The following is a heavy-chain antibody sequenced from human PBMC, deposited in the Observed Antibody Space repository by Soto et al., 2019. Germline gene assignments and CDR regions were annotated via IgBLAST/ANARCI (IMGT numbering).Heavy chain of an antibody. V-gene: IGHV3-7*01. CDR2: IKQDGSEK. CDR1: GFTFSSYW. J-gene: IGHJ6*03. D-gene: IGHD3-3*01. Sequence: GGSLRLSCAASGFTFSSYWMSWVRQAPGKGLEWVANIKQDGSEKYYVDSVKGRFTISRDNAKNSLYLQMNSLRAEDTAVYYCAREETSKNTIFGVVTRYYYYYMDVWGKGTTVTVSS. CDR3: AREETSKNTIFGVVTRYYYYYMDV.